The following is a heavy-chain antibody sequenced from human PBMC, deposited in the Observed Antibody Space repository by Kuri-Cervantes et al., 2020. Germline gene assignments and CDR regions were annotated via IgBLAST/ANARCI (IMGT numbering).Heavy chain of an antibody. V-gene: IGHV1-18*01. Sequence: ASVKVSCKASGGTFSSYGISWVRQAPGQGLEWMGWISAYNGNTNYAQKLQGRVTMTTDTSTSTAYMELRSLRSDDTAVYYCARTNIELYFDLWGRGTLVTVSS. CDR1: GGTFSSYG. CDR2: ISAYNGNT. J-gene: IGHJ2*01. D-gene: IGHD2/OR15-2a*01. CDR3: ARTNIELYFDL.